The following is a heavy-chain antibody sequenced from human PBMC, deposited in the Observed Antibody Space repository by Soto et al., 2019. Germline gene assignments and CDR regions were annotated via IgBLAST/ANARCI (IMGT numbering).Heavy chain of an antibody. D-gene: IGHD3-22*01. CDR3: AKGAGYYDSSEGDY. CDR2: ISDSANST. CDR1: EFTFSSYA. J-gene: IGHJ4*02. V-gene: IGHV3-23*01. Sequence: PGGSLRLSCAASEFTFSSYAMSWVRQAPGKGLEWVSTISDSANSTYSADSVKGRFTISRDNSKNTLYLQMNSLRAEDTAVYYCAKGAGYYDSSEGDYWGQGTLVTVSS.